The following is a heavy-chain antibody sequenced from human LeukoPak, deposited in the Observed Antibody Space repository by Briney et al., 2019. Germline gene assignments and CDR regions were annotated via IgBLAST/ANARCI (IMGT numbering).Heavy chain of an antibody. D-gene: IGHD3-9*01. Sequence: GGSLRLSCAASGFTFSSYGMHWVRQAPGKGLEGVAVIWYDGSNKYYADSVKGRFTISRDNSKNTLYLQMNSLRAEDTAVYYCARDHGDLTGYHNVDYYYGMDVWGQGTTVTVSS. J-gene: IGHJ6*02. CDR1: GFTFSSYG. CDR3: ARDHGDLTGYHNVDYYYGMDV. V-gene: IGHV3-33*01. CDR2: IWYDGSNK.